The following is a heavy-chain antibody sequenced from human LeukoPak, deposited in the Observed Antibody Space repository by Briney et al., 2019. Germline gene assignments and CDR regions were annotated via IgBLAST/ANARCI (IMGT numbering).Heavy chain of an antibody. CDR2: IRSKANSYAT. D-gene: IGHD2-15*01. Sequence: GGSLRLSCAASGFTFSGSAMHWVRQASGKGLEWVGRIRSKANSYATAHAASVKGRFTISRDDSKNTAYLQMNSLKTEDTAVYYCTRLGGGGDYWGQGTLVTVSS. CDR1: GFTFSGSA. CDR3: TRLGGGGDY. J-gene: IGHJ4*02. V-gene: IGHV3-73*01.